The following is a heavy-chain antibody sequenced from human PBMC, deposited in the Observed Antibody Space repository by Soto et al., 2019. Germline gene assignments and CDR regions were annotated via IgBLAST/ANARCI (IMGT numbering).Heavy chain of an antibody. CDR3: VRGGGDLYQNGLDV. CDR1: GFTLKAYG. Sequence: DVQMLESGGGLVQPGGSLRLSCAASGFTLKAYGMSWLRQPPGKGLEWVSSMTADGTGTAHADSVKDRFTTSRDDSSDAVYLVMNGLRVEDTAVYYCVRGGGDLYQNGLDVWGQGTTVSVSS. J-gene: IGHJ6*02. CDR2: MTADGTGT. D-gene: IGHD2-21*02. V-gene: IGHV3-23*01.